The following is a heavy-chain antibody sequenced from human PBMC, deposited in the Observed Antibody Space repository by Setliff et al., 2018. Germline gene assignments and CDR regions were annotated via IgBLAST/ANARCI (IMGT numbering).Heavy chain of an antibody. V-gene: IGHV3-74*01. CDR2: IYVDGNT. CDR1: GFIFSDYW. CDR3: ARAVVGYGDLYYFDC. Sequence: GESLKISCAASGFIFSDYWMHWVRQLPGEGLVWVARIYVDGNTNYADSVKGRFTISRDNAKNSMYLEMNSLRAEDTAFYYCARAVVGYGDLYYFDCWGQGTLVTVSS. J-gene: IGHJ4*02. D-gene: IGHD4-17*01.